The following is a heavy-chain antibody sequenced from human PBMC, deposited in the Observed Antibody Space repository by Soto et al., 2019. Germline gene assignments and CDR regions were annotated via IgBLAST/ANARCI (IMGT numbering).Heavy chain of an antibody. Sequence: PGESLKISCKGSGYIFTKYWIGWVRQMPGKGLEWMGIIYPGDSDARYSPSFQGQVTFSADKSISTAYLQWSSPKASDTAMYFCARQDGYHKEFDYWGLGTLVTVSS. CDR2: IYPGDSDA. CDR3: ARQDGYHKEFDY. J-gene: IGHJ4*02. D-gene: IGHD5-12*01. V-gene: IGHV5-51*01. CDR1: GYIFTKYW.